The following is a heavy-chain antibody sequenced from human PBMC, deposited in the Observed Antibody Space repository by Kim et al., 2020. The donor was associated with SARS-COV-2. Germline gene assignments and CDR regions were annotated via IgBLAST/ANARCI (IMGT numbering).Heavy chain of an antibody. J-gene: IGHJ4*02. Sequence: GGSLRLSCAASGFTFRSFAIRWVRQAPGKGLEWVSPISGPGGTKAYADSVKGRFTIPRDTSRSTLYLQMNTLRAEDTAVYYCARRRAWHFYNWGKGTLVTVSA. CDR1: GFTFRSFA. CDR3: ARRRAWHFYN. V-gene: IGHV3-23*01. CDR2: ISGPGGTK.